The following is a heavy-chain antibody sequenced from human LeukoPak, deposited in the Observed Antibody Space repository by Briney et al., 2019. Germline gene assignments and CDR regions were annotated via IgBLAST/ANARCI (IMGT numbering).Heavy chain of an antibody. J-gene: IGHJ4*02. CDR1: GFTXXXYA. CDR2: IYSGGST. V-gene: IGHV3-66*01. CDR3: ARASMVRGVLSDY. Sequence: GFTXXXYAMSWVRQAPGKGLEWVSVIYSGGSTYYADSVKGRFTISRDNSKNTLYLQMNSLRAEDTAVYYCARASMVRGVLSDYWGQGTLVTVSS. D-gene: IGHD3-10*01.